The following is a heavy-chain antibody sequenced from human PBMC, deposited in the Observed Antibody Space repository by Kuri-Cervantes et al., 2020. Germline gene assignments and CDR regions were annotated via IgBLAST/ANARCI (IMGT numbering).Heavy chain of an antibody. J-gene: IGHJ4*02. CDR2: ISLTGNTS. CDR1: GFTFSSYA. D-gene: IGHD1-26*01. CDR3: AKSSRSYNGGSFDF. Sequence: GESLKISCAASGFTFSSYAMNWVRQAPGKGLEWVAGISLTGNTSYYADSVRGRFTISRDNSKSTLYLQMNSLRAEDTAVYYCAKSSRSYNGGSFDFWGQGTLVTVSS. V-gene: IGHV3-23*01.